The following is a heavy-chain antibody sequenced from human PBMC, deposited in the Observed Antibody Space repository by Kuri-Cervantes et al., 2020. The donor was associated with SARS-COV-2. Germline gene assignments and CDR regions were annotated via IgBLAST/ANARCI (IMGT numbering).Heavy chain of an antibody. CDR3: ARTVSAIVVALYWYFDL. CDR1: GGSISSSNW. J-gene: IGHJ2*01. Sequence: SCAVSGGSISSSNWWSWVRQPPGKGLEWIGEIYHSGSTNCNPSLKSRVTISVDKSKNQFSLKLSSVTAADTAVYYCARTVSAIVVALYWYFDLWGRGTLVTVSS. D-gene: IGHD3-22*01. CDR2: IYHSGST. V-gene: IGHV4-4*02.